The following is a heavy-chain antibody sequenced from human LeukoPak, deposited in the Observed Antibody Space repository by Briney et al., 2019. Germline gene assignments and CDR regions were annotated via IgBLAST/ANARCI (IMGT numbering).Heavy chain of an antibody. J-gene: IGHJ4*02. Sequence: GGSLRLSCAASGFTVSSNYMSWVRQAPGTGLEWVSSISDSDGDTYYADSVKGRFTISRDNSKNTLYLQMNSLRAEDTAVYYCAKLVAVAGIDDYWGQGTLVTVSS. CDR2: ISDSDGDT. CDR1: GFTVSSNY. V-gene: IGHV3-23*01. D-gene: IGHD6-19*01. CDR3: AKLVAVAGIDDY.